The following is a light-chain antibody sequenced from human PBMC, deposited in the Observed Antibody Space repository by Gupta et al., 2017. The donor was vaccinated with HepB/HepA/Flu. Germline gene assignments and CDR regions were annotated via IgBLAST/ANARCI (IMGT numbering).Light chain of an antibody. CDR2: AAS. V-gene: IGKV1-39*01. Sequence: DIQMTQSPSSLSASVGDRVTITCRASQSISSYLNWYQQKPGKAPKLLIYAASSLQSGVPSRFSGSGSGTDFTLTISSLQPEDFATYYCQHRDSTPRKFGQGTQVDIK. J-gene: IGKJ5*01. CDR1: QSISSY. CDR3: QHRDSTPRK.